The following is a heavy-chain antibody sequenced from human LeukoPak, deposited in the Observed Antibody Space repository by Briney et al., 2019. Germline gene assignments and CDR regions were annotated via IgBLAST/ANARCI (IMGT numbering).Heavy chain of an antibody. CDR3: ARSLRTMVRGVISWFDP. Sequence: ASVKVSCKASGYTFTSYGISWVRQAPGQGLEWMGWISAYNGSTNYAQKLQGRVTMTTDTSTSTAYMELRSLRSDDTAVYYCARSLRTMVRGVISWFDPWGQGTLVTVSS. V-gene: IGHV1-18*01. J-gene: IGHJ5*02. CDR1: GYTFTSYG. D-gene: IGHD3-10*01. CDR2: ISAYNGST.